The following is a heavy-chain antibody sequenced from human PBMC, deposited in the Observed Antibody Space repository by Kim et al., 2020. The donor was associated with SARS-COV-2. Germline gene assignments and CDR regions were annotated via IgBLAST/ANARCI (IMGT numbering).Heavy chain of an antibody. CDR3: ASQPYDFWSGYPVFDY. Sequence: GGSLRLSCAASGFTFSSYAMSWVRQAPGKGLEWVSSISGSGGFTYYSDSVKGRFTISRGISKNTLYLQMNSLRAEDTAVYYCASQPYDFWSGYPVFDYWG. CDR1: GFTFSSYA. CDR2: ISGSGGFT. D-gene: IGHD3-3*01. J-gene: IGHJ4*01. V-gene: IGHV3-23*01.